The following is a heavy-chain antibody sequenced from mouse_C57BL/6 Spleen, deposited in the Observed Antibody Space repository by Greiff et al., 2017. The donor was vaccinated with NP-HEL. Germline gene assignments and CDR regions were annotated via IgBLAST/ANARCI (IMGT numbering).Heavy chain of an antibody. CDR1: GYTFTDYY. D-gene: IGHD1-1*01. Sequence: EVQLQQSGPELVKPGASVKISCKASGYTFTDYYMNWVKQSHGKSLEWIGDINPNNGGTSYNQKFKGKATLTVDKSSSTAYMELRSLTSEDSAVYYCASYYGSSYHWYFDVWGTGTTVTVSS. CDR3: ASYYGSSYHWYFDV. J-gene: IGHJ1*03. V-gene: IGHV1-26*01. CDR2: INPNNGGT.